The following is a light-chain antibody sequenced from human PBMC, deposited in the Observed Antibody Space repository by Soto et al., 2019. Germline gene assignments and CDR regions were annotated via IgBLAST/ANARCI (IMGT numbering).Light chain of an antibody. CDR2: DAS. V-gene: IGKV3-11*01. CDR3: QQRSNS. Sequence: EILLTQSPATLSLSPGEIATPSCRASQSVSSYLAWYQQKPGQAPRLLIYDASNRATGIPARFSGSGSGTDFTLTISSLEPEDFAVYYCQQRSNSFGQGTRLEIK. CDR1: QSVSSY. J-gene: IGKJ5*01.